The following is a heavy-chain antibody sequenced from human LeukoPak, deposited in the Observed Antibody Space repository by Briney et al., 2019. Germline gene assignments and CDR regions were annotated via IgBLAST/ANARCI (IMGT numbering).Heavy chain of an antibody. J-gene: IGHJ5*02. V-gene: IGHV5-51*04. Sequence: GESLKISCRGSGYSFTNYLIGWVRQIPGKGLEWMGIIFPGDSNIRYGPSFQGQVTISADKPISTAYLQWSSLKASDTAFYYCARCALRYNWFDPWGQGTLVTVSS. CDR3: ARCALRYNWFDP. CDR1: GYSFTNYL. CDR2: IFPGDSNI.